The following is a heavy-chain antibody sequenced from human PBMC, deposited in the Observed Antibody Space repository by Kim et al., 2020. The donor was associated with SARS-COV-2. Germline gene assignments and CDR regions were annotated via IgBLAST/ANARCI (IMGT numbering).Heavy chain of an antibody. CDR2: ISGGSGTI. D-gene: IGHD6-6*01. V-gene: IGHV3-48*02. CDR3: ARGGAARPDY. Sequence: GGSLRLSCVVSGFTFSSYGMNWVRQAPGKGLEWVSYISGGSGTINYADSVKGRFAISRDNAKNSLYLQMNSLRDEDTAVYYCARGGAARPDYWGQGTLVT. J-gene: IGHJ4*02. CDR1: GFTFSSYG.